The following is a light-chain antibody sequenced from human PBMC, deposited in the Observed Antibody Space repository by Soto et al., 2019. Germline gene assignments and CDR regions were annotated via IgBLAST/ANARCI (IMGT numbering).Light chain of an antibody. CDR2: DVT. Sequence: QSVLTQPASVSGSPGQSITIPCTGTSNEIGGYNYVSWYQQFPGKAPKLIIYDVTNRPSGVSFRFSGPKSGNAASLTFSGLQAEDEAGYHCSSYSSTSTRRLFGAGTKVTVL. V-gene: IGLV2-14*03. J-gene: IGLJ1*01. CDR3: SSYSSTSTRRL. CDR1: SNEIGGYNY.